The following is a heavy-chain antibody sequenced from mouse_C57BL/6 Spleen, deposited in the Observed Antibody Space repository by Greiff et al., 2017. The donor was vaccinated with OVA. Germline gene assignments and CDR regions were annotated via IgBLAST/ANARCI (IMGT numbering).Heavy chain of an antibody. CDR1: GYAFSSYW. CDR3: ARGDYYVSKCAY. Sequence: VKLMESGAELVKPGASVKISCKASGYAFSSYWMNWVKQRPGKGLEWIGQIYPGDGDTNYNGKFKGKATLTADKSSSTAYMQLSSLTSEDSAVDCCARGDYYVSKCAYWGQGTLGTVSA. J-gene: IGHJ3*01. V-gene: IGHV1-80*01. D-gene: IGHD1-1*01. CDR2: IYPGDGDT.